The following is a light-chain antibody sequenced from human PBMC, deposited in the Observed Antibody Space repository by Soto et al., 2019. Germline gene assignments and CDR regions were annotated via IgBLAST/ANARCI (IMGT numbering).Light chain of an antibody. CDR3: QQYDTDSQWT. CDR1: QTISSW. V-gene: IGKV1-5*03. Sequence: DIQMTQSPSTLSGSVGDRVTITCRASQTISSWLAWYQQKPGKAPKLLIYKASTLKSGVPSRFSGSGSGTEFTLTISSLQPDDFATYYCQQYDTDSQWTFGQGTKVDIK. J-gene: IGKJ1*01. CDR2: KAS.